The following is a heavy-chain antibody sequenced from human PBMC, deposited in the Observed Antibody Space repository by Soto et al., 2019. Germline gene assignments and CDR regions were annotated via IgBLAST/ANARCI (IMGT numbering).Heavy chain of an antibody. CDR3: VREPWGFSGTWYDY. CDR1: QFSFSSYW. Sequence: PGGSLRLSCAASQFSFSSYWMHWVRQVPGKGPAWVSRINHDGSKTEYADSVKGRFTISRDNTNNTLYLQMNSLRVEDTAMYYCVREPWGFSGTWYDYWGQGTPVTGS. V-gene: IGHV3-74*01. J-gene: IGHJ4*02. D-gene: IGHD6-13*01. CDR2: INHDGSKT.